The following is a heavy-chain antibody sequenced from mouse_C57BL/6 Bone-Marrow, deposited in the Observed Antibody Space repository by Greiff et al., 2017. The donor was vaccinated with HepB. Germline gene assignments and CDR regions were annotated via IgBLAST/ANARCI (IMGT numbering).Heavy chain of an antibody. CDR1: GFTFSDYG. V-gene: IGHV5-17*01. CDR3: ARSTVVATDYYAMDY. D-gene: IGHD1-1*01. J-gene: IGHJ4*01. CDR2: ISSGSSTI. Sequence: EVQLKESGGGLVKPGGSLKLSCAASGFTFSDYGMHWVRQAPEKGLEWVAYISSGSSTIYYADTVKGRFTISRDNAKNTLFLQMTSLRSEDTAMYYCARSTVVATDYYAMDYWGQGTSVTVSS.